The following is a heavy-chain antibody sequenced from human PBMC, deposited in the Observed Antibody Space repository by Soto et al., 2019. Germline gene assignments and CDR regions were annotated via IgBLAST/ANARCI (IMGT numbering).Heavy chain of an antibody. D-gene: IGHD1-1*01. CDR1: GLTVRGKKY. CDR2: LYDVDGT. V-gene: IGHV3-53*01. CDR3: AIWLEREHAYDI. J-gene: IGHJ3*02. Sequence: DVQLVASGGGLIQPGGSLRLSCAALGLTVRGKKYITWVRQAPGKGLEWVSALYDVDGTYYADSAKGRFTISRDNSNNIIYLQMHSLGPDDTAVYYCAIWLEREHAYDIWGLGTMVTVSS.